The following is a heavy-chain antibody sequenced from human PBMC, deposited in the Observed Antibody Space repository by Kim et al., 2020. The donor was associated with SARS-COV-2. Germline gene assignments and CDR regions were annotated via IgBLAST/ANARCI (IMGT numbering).Heavy chain of an antibody. CDR3: ARKLLDTDHPFWFVKNRYGMDV. D-gene: IGHD2-21*02. CDR1: GFTVSSNY. V-gene: IGHV3-66*01. J-gene: IGHJ6*02. CDR2: IYSGGST. Sequence: GGSLRLSCAASGFTVSSNYMSWVRQAPGKGLEWVSVIYSGGSTYSADSAKGRFTITRDNSKNTLYIQINSLRAEDTAMYYCARKLLDTDHPFWFVKNRYGMDVWGQGTTVTVSS.